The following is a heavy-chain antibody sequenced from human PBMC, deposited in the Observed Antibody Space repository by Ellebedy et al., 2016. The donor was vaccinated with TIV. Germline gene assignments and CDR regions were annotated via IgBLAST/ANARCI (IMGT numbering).Heavy chain of an antibody. V-gene: IGHV1-8*01. CDR2: MNPNSGNT. Sequence: AASVKVSCKASGYTFTSYDISWVRQATGQGLEWMGWMNPNSGNTGYAQKFQGWVTMTRDTSISTAYMELSRLRSDDTAVYYCARVSMGGTFDYWGQGTLVTVSS. CDR3: ARVSMGGTFDY. CDR1: GYTFTSYD. D-gene: IGHD3-16*01. J-gene: IGHJ4*02.